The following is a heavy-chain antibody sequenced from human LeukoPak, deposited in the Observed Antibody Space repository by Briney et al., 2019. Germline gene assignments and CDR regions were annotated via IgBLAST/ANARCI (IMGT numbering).Heavy chain of an antibody. J-gene: IGHJ4*02. CDR1: GGSISSYY. CDR2: IYYSGST. CDR3: ARGGGELSLNY. V-gene: IGHV4-59*01. Sequence: PSETLSLTCTVSGGSISSYYWSWIRQPPGKGLEWIGYIYYSGSTNYNPSLKSRVTTSVDTSKNQFSLKLSSVTAADTAVYYCARGGGELSLNYWGQGTLVTVSS. D-gene: IGHD3-16*02.